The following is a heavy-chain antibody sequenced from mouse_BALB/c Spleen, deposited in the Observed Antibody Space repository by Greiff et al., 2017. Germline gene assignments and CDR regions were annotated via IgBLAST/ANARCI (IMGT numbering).Heavy chain of an antibody. CDR1: GYTFTSYT. CDR3: ARRHYGNYGYYAMDY. Sequence: VQLQQSAAELARPGASVKMSCKASGYTFTSYTMHWVKQRPGQGLEWIGYINPSSGYTEYNQKFKDKTTLTADKSSSTAYMQLSSLTSEDSAVYYCARRHYGNYGYYAMDYWGQGTSVTVSS. CDR2: INPSSGYT. D-gene: IGHD2-1*01. V-gene: IGHV1-4*02. J-gene: IGHJ4*01.